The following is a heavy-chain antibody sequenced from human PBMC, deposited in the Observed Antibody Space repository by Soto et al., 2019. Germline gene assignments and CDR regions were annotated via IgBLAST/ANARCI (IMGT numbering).Heavy chain of an antibody. CDR3: AKPLVRITMVRGVPEGPYYYYGMDV. D-gene: IGHD3-10*01. V-gene: IGHV3-23*01. CDR2: ISGSGGST. J-gene: IGHJ6*02. CDR1: GFTFSSYA. Sequence: EVQLLESGGGLVQPGGSLRLSCAASGFTFSSYAMSWVRQAPVKGLEWVSAISGSGGSTYYADSVKGRFTISRDNSKNTLYLQMNSLRAEDTAVYYCAKPLVRITMVRGVPEGPYYYYGMDVWGQGTTVTVSS.